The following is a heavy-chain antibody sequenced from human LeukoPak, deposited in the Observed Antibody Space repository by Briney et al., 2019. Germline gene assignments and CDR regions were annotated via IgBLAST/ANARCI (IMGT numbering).Heavy chain of an antibody. CDR3: ARSVVVVAATPAHFDL. CDR1: GFKFDDYA. J-gene: IGHJ2*01. Sequence: TGGSVRLSCAASGFKFDDYAMHWVRLGPGKGLEWVSGISWSSGHMDYADSVKGRFTISRDNAKNSLYLQMDSLRPEDTALYYCARSVVVVAATPAHFDLWGRGSQVTVSS. CDR2: ISWSSGHM. D-gene: IGHD2-15*01. V-gene: IGHV3-9*01.